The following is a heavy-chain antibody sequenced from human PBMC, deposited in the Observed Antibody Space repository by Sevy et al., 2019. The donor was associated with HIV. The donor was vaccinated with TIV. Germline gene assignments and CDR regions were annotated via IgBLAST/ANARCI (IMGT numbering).Heavy chain of an antibody. J-gene: IGHJ6*02. V-gene: IGHV1-8*01. CDR3: ARGPGIAKIYYYYGMDV. CDR1: GYTFTSYD. CDR2: MNPNSGNT. Sequence: ASVKVSCKASGYTFTSYDINWVRQATGQGLEWMGWMNPNSGNTGYAQKFQGRVTMTRNTSISTAYMELGSLRSEDTAVYYCARGPGIAKIYYYYGMDVWGQGTTVTVSS. D-gene: IGHD6-13*01.